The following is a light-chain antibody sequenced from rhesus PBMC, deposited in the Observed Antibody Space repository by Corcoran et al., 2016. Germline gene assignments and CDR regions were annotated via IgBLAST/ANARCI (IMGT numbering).Light chain of an antibody. CDR1: QSISSW. CDR2: KAS. Sequence: DIQMTQSPSSLSASVGDTVTLTCRASQSISSWLAWYQPKPGKAPKLLIYKASSLQSGVPSRFSGSGTGTDFTLTISSLQSEDFATYSCQQYSSSPYSFGQGTKVEIK. CDR3: QQYSSSPYS. J-gene: IGKJ2*01. V-gene: IGKV1-22*01.